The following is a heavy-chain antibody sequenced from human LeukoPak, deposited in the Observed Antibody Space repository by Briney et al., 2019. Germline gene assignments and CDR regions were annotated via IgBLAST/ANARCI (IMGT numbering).Heavy chain of an antibody. Sequence: PGGSLRLSCAASGFTFSSYAMSWVRQAPGKGLEWVSAISCSGGSTYYAYSVNGRFAISRDNSKNSMYLQMNSMRAEDTDVYYCAKDPNYYDSSGYYFSFDYWGQGTLVTVSS. J-gene: IGHJ4*02. V-gene: IGHV3-23*01. CDR3: AKDPNYYDSSGYYFSFDY. CDR2: ISCSGGST. CDR1: GFTFSSYA. D-gene: IGHD3-22*01.